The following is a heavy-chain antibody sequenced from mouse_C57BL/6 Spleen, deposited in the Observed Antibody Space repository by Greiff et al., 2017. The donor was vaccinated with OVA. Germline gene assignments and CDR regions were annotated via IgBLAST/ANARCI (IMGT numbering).Heavy chain of an antibody. D-gene: IGHD2-4*01. CDR3: ARGDYGFAY. J-gene: IGHJ3*01. V-gene: IGHV3-6*01. Sequence: EVKLMESGPGLVKPSQSLSLTCSVTGYSITSGYYWNWIRQFPGNKLERMGYISYDGSNNYNPSLKNRISITRDTSKNQFFLKLNSVTTEDTATYYCARGDYGFAYWGQGTLVTVSA. CDR2: ISYDGSN. CDR1: GYSITSGYY.